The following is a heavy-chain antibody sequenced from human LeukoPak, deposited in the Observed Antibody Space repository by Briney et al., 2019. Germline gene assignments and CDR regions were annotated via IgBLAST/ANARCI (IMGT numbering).Heavy chain of an antibody. CDR1: GFTFSSYA. J-gene: IGHJ4*02. CDR2: ISGSGGST. D-gene: IGHD4-11*01. Sequence: PGGSLRLSCAASGFTFSSYAMSWVRQAPGKGLEWVSAISGSGGSTYYADSVKGRFTISRDNSKNTLYLQMNGLRAEDTAVYYCAKLSIMTTVTGPWDYWGQGTLVTVSS. CDR3: AKLSIMTTVTGPWDY. V-gene: IGHV3-23*01.